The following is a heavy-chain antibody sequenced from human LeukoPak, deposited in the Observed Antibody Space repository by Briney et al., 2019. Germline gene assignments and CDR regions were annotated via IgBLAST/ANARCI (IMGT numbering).Heavy chain of an antibody. V-gene: IGHV4-39*07. CDR3: ASGVRSGSPYYFDY. D-gene: IGHD3-10*01. CDR2: IYHTGSY. J-gene: IGHJ4*02. Sequence: KPSETLSLTCTVSGDSITSGGYYWGWIRQPPGKGVDWIGSIYHTGSYYQHPSLKNRVTISLDTSKTQFFLRLSSVTAADTAVYYCASGVRSGSPYYFDYWGQGTLVTVSS. CDR1: GDSITSGGYY.